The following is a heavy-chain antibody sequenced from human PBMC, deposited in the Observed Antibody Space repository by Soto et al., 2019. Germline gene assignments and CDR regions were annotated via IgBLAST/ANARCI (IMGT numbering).Heavy chain of an antibody. CDR2: ISGSSDTI. CDR3: ARDHGGSTWFVGIYYYFGVDV. CDR1: GFTLSSYN. J-gene: IGHJ6*02. D-gene: IGHD6-13*01. Sequence: EVQLVESGGGLVQPGGSLRLSCAASGFTLSSYNMNWVRQAPGKGLEWVSYISGSSDTIYYADSVKGRFTISRDNAKNSLYLQMDSLRDEDTAVCYCARDHGGSTWFVGIYYYFGVDVWGQGTTVTVSS. V-gene: IGHV3-48*02.